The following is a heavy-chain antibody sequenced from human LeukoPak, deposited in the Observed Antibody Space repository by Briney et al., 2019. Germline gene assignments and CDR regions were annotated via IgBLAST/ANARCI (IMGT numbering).Heavy chain of an antibody. D-gene: IGHD1-26*01. V-gene: IGHV3-23*01. Sequence: GGSLRLSCVASGFTFSSYSMNWVRQAPGKGLDWVSSISDDSSSTYSADSVKGRFTTSRDNSRNTLYLQMNSLRAEDTAVYYCAKGSGLDYWGRGTLVTVSS. CDR3: AKGSGLDY. CDR2: ISDDSSST. J-gene: IGHJ4*02. CDR1: GFTFSSYS.